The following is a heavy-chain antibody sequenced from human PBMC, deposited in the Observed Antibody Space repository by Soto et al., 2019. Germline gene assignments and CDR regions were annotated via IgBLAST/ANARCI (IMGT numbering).Heavy chain of an antibody. V-gene: IGHV3-30-3*01. Sequence: QVQLVESGGGVVQPGRSLRLSCAASGFTFSSYAMHWVRQAPGKGLEWVAVISYDGSNKYYADSVKGRFTISRDNSKNTLYLQMNSLRAEDTAVYYCARTGYSSSFNYFDYWGQGTLVTVSS. J-gene: IGHJ4*02. CDR3: ARTGYSSSFNYFDY. CDR2: ISYDGSNK. CDR1: GFTFSSYA. D-gene: IGHD6-13*01.